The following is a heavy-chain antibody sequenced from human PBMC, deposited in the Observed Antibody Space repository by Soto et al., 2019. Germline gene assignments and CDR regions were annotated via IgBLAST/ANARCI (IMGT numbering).Heavy chain of an antibody. J-gene: IGHJ6*02. D-gene: IGHD3-10*01. Sequence: GGSLRLSCAASGFTFSSYEMNWVRQAPGKGLEWVSYISSSGSTIYYADSVKGRFTISRDNAKNSLYLQMNSLRAEDTAVYYCARGVSGYYGMDVWGQGTTVTVSS. CDR3: ARGVSGYYGMDV. CDR1: GFTFSSYE. CDR2: ISSSGSTI. V-gene: IGHV3-48*03.